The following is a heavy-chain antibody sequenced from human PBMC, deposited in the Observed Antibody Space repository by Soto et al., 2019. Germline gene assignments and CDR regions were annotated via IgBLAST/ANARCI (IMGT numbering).Heavy chain of an antibody. CDR2: INPNSGGT. Sequence: ASVTVSCKASGYTFTGYYMHWVRQAPGQGLEWMGWINPNSGGTNYAQKFQGWVTMTRDTSISTAYMELSRLRSDDTAVYYCARGQPGLRTFLDYWGQGTLVTVSS. V-gene: IGHV1-2*04. D-gene: IGHD2-15*01. J-gene: IGHJ4*02. CDR3: ARGQPGLRTFLDY. CDR1: GYTFTGYY.